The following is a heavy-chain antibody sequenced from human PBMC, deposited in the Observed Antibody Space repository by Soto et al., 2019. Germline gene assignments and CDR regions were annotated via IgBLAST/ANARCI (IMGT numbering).Heavy chain of an antibody. Sequence: GGSLRLSCAASGFTFSDYYMSWIRQAPGKGLEWVSYISSSGSTIYYADSVKGRFTISRDNAKNSLYLQMNSLRAEDTAVYYCASELSSSWYYFDYWGQGTLVTVSS. CDR3: ASELSSSWYYFDY. J-gene: IGHJ4*02. CDR1: GFTFSDYY. V-gene: IGHV3-11*01. D-gene: IGHD6-13*01. CDR2: ISSSGSTI.